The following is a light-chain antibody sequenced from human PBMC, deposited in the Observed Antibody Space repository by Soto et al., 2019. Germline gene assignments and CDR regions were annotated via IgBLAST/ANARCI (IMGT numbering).Light chain of an antibody. V-gene: IGKV3-20*01. CDR1: QSVRSDY. CDR3: QQYSSSPIT. J-gene: IGKJ5*01. CDR2: GAS. Sequence: EIVLTQSPGTLSLSPGERATLSCRASQSVRSDYLAWYQQKPGQAPRLHIYGASTRATGIPDRFTGSGSGTDFTLTISRLEPEDFAVYYCQQYSSSPITFGQGTRLEI.